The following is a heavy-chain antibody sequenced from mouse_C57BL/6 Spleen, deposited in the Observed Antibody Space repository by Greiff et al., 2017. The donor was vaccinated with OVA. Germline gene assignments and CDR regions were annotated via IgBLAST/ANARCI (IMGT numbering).Heavy chain of an antibody. Sequence: VQLQQSGAELVRPGTSVKMSCKASGYTFTNYWIGWAKQRPGHGLEWIGDIYPGGGYTNYNEKFKGKATLTADKSSSTAYMQFSSLTSEDSAIYYCARGPYGSSYGYFDYWGQGTTLTVSS. V-gene: IGHV1-63*01. CDR3: ARGPYGSSYGYFDY. CDR1: GYTFTNYW. D-gene: IGHD1-1*01. J-gene: IGHJ2*01. CDR2: IYPGGGYT.